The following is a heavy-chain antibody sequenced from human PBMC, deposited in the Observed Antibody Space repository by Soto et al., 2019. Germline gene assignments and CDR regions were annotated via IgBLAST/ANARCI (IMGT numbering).Heavy chain of an antibody. CDR3: TKGRGGSGKVPLDY. Sequence: EVQLLQSGGGLVQPGESLRLSCAASGFTFRSYALTWVRQAPGRGLEWVATIHSGGRDTYYGDSVKGRFTVSRDNSNNTGDRHRSSLRAEDTAVYYCTKGRGGSGKVPLDYWGQGTLITVSS. J-gene: IGHJ4*02. CDR1: GFTFRSYA. V-gene: IGHV3-23*01. CDR2: IHSGGRDT. D-gene: IGHD2-15*01.